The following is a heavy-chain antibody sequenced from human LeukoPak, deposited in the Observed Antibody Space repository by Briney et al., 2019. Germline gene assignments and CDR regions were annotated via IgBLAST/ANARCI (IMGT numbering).Heavy chain of an antibody. CDR3: ATLPYYYDSSGSYYFDY. CDR2: IRYDGSNK. J-gene: IGHJ4*02. D-gene: IGHD3-22*01. Sequence: GRSLRLSCAASGFTFSSYAMSWVRQAPGKGLEWVAFIRYDGSNKYYADPVKGRFTISRDNSKNTLYLQMNSLRVEDTAVYYCATLPYYYDSSGSYYFDYWGQGTLVTVSS. CDR1: GFTFSSYA. V-gene: IGHV3-30*02.